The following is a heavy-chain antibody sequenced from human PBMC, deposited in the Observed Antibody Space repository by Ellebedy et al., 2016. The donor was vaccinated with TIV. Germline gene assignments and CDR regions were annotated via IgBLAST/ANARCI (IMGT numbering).Heavy chain of an antibody. CDR2: ISSSSSTI. Sequence: GGSLRLXXAASGFTFSSYSMNWVRQAPGKGLEWVSYISSSSSTIYYADSVKGRFTISRDNSKNTLYLQMNSLRAEDTAVYYCARDEGYDFWSGYFFGESGYGMDVWGQGTTVTVSS. CDR1: GFTFSSYS. V-gene: IGHV3-48*01. CDR3: ARDEGYDFWSGYFFGESGYGMDV. D-gene: IGHD3-3*01. J-gene: IGHJ6*02.